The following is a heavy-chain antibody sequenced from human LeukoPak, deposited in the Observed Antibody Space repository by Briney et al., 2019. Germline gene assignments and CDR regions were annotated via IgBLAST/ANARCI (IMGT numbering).Heavy chain of an antibody. V-gene: IGHV3-74*01. CDR3: ARDFGGSRIQPGSDF. Sequence: GRSLRLSCAASGFTFSSYWMHWVRQAPGKGLVWVSRINTDGRSTTYADSVKGRFTISRDNAKNTLYLQMNSLTAEDTALYYCARDFGGSRIQPGSDFWGQGSLVIVSS. CDR2: INTDGRST. J-gene: IGHJ4*02. CDR1: GFTFSSYW. D-gene: IGHD1-14*01.